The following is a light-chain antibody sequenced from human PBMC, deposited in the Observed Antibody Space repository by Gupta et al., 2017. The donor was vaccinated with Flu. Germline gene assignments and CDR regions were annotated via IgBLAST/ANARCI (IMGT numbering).Light chain of an antibody. V-gene: IGLV1-40*01. CDR2: VDN. CDR3: QSYDSSLRVWV. J-gene: IGLJ3*02. CDR1: SSNIGAGYE. Sequence: QSALPQPPPLSGAPGPRVTIPRTGSSSNIGAGYEVHWYRQVPGAAPKLLIYVDNNRPSGVSDRFSGSRSATSASLAITGLQAEDEADYYCQSYDSSLRVWVFGGGTKLTVL.